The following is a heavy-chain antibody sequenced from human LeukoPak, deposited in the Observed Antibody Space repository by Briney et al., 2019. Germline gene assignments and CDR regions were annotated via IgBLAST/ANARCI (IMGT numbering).Heavy chain of an antibody. V-gene: IGHV3-23*01. J-gene: IGHJ4*02. Sequence: GGSLRLSCAGSGFSFSSNTMSWVRQAPGRGLEWVSAISNNGGRTDYADSVKGRFPISRDNSKSTLYLHMDSLRAEDTAVYCARDEDTSALSEYWGQGTLVTVSS. CDR1: GFSFSSNT. D-gene: IGHD2/OR15-2a*01. CDR3: RDEDTSALSEY. CDR2: ISNNGGRT.